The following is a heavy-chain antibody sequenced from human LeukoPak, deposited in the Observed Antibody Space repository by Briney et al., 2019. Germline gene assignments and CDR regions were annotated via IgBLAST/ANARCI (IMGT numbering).Heavy chain of an antibody. V-gene: IGHV1-69*01. Sequence: SVKVSCKASGGTFSSYAISWVRQAAGQGLGWMGGIIPIFGTANYAQKFQGRVTITADESTSTAYMELSSLRSEDTAVYYCASTVTSDIVVVPAAIAWFDPWGQGTLVTVSS. J-gene: IGHJ5*02. D-gene: IGHD2-2*01. CDR1: GGTFSSYA. CDR2: IIPIFGTA. CDR3: ASTVTSDIVVVPAAIAWFDP.